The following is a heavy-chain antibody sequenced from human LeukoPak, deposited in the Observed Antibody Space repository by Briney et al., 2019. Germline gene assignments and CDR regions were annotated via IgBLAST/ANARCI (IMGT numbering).Heavy chain of an antibody. CDR1: GFTFSSYA. J-gene: IGHJ4*02. CDR3: ARSSWEYYFDY. V-gene: IGHV3-64*04. D-gene: IGHD6-13*01. CDR2: ISSNGGST. Sequence: GGSLRLSCSASGFTFSSYAMHWVRQAPGKGLEYVSAISSNGGSTYYADSLKGRFTISRDNAKNSLYLQMNSLRAEDTAVYYCARSSWEYYFDYWGQGTLVTVSS.